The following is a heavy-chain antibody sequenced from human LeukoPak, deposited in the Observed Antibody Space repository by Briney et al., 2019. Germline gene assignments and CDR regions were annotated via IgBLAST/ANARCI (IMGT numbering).Heavy chain of an antibody. CDR3: ATVTPSDK. CDR2: ISYDGSNK. Sequence: GGSLRLSCAASGFTFSSYAMHWVRQAPGKGLEWVAVISYDGSNKYYADSVKGRFTISRDNSKNTLYLQMNSLRAEDTAVYYCATVTPSDKWGQGTLVTVSS. J-gene: IGHJ4*02. D-gene: IGHD4-17*01. CDR1: GFTFSSYA. V-gene: IGHV3-30-3*01.